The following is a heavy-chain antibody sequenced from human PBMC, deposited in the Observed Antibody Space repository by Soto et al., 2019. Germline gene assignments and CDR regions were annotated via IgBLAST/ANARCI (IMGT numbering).Heavy chain of an antibody. CDR3: AKDNVVVVAAANWFDS. CDR2: ISGSGDNT. J-gene: IGHJ5*01. V-gene: IGHV3-23*01. Sequence: GGSLRLSCAASGFTFSNYVMSWVRQAPGKGLEWVSSISGSGDNTYYADSVKGRFTISRDNSKNTLFLQMNSLRAEDTAVYYCAKDNVVVVAAANWFDSWGQGTLVTVSS. D-gene: IGHD2-15*01. CDR1: GFTFSNYV.